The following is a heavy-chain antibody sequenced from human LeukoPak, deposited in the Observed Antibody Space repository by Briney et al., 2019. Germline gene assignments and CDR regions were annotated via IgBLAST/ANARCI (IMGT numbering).Heavy chain of an antibody. CDR1: GGSFSGYY. Sequence: SETLSLTCAVYGGSFSGYYWSWIRQPPGKGLEWIGGINHSGSTNYNPSLKSRVTISVDTSKNQFSLKLSSVTAADTAVYYCARGAGRGLLKNIDYWGQGTLVTVSS. V-gene: IGHV4-34*01. CDR3: ARGAGRGLLKNIDY. J-gene: IGHJ4*02. CDR2: INHSGST. D-gene: IGHD2-15*01.